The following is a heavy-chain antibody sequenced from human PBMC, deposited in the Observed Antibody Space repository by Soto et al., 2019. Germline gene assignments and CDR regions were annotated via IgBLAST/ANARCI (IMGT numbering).Heavy chain of an antibody. J-gene: IGHJ6*02. D-gene: IGHD6-13*01. CDR3: ARVHLVFQGYSNSWYSPSYYYYGMDV. CDR2: INHSGST. CDR1: GGSFSGYY. V-gene: IGHV4-34*01. Sequence: SETLSLTCAVYGGSFSGYYWSWIRQPPGKGLEWIGEINHSGSTNYNPSLKSRVTISVDTSKNQFSLKLSSVTAADTAVYYCARVHLVFQGYSNSWYSPSYYYYGMDVWGQGTTVTVSS.